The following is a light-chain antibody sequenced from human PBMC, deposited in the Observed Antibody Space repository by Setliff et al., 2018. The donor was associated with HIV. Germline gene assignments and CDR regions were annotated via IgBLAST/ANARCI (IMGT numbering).Light chain of an antibody. CDR1: SSDVGSYNY. CDR2: EVS. Sequence: ALIQPASVSGSPGQSITISCTGTSSDVGSYNYVSWYQQHPGKAPKLMISEVSNRPSGVSNRFSGSKSDNTASLTISGLQAEDEADYFCSSFTSTTTPVFGTGTKVTVL. V-gene: IGLV2-14*01. CDR3: SSFTSTTTPV. J-gene: IGLJ1*01.